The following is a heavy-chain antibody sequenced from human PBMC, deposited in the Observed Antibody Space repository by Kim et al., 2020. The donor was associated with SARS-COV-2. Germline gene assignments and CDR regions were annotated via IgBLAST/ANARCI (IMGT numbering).Heavy chain of an antibody. CDR3: ARDFSAGGHPTAFDI. CDR1: GGSISSGGYY. J-gene: IGHJ3*02. Sequence: SETLSLTCTVSGGSISSGGYYWSWIRQHPGKGLEWIGYIYYSGSTYYNPSLKSRVTISVDTSKNQFSLKLSSVTAADTAVYYCARDFSAGGHPTAFDIWGQGTMVTVSS. V-gene: IGHV4-31*03. D-gene: IGHD3-16*01. CDR2: IYYSGST.